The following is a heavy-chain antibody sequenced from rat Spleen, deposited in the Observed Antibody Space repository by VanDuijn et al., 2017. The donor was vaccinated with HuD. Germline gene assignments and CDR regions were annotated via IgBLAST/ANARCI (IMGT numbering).Heavy chain of an antibody. CDR2: ISFDGIST. V-gene: IGHV5-29*01. CDR3: TSHYDGTYPFTY. J-gene: IGHJ3*01. CDR1: GFTFSDYY. D-gene: IGHD1-12*02. Sequence: EVQLVESDGGLVLPGRSLKLSCAASGFTFSDYYMAWVRQAPTKGLEWVATISFDGISTYYRDSVQGRFTVSRDNAKSTLYLQMDSLRSEDTATYYCTSHYDGTYPFTYWGQGTLVTVSS.